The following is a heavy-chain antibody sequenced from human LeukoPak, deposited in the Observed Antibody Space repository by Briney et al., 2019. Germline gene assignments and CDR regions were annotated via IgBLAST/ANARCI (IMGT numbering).Heavy chain of an antibody. CDR1: GGSISSGSYY. Sequence: PSETLSLTCTVSGGSISSGSYYWSWIRQPAGKGLEWIGRIYTSGSTNYNPSLKSRVTISVDTSKNQFSLKLSSVTAADTAVYYCARDAAAKGFTTTGCYAEREDAFDIWGQGTMVTVSS. D-gene: IGHD3-22*01. V-gene: IGHV4-61*02. J-gene: IGHJ3*02. CDR3: ARDAAAKGFTTTGCYAEREDAFDI. CDR2: IYTSGST.